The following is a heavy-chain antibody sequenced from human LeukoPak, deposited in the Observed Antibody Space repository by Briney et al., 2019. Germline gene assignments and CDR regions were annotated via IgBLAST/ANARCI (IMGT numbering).Heavy chain of an antibody. J-gene: IGHJ3*02. D-gene: IGHD3-9*01. CDR2: IYPGDSDT. Sequence: GESLQISCKGSGYSFTSNWIGWVRQMPGKGLEWMGIIYPGDSDTRYSPSFQGQVTISADKSISTAYLQWSSLKASDTAMYYCPRRPWGGDILLGLDVFDIWGQGTMVTVPS. CDR1: GYSFTSNW. CDR3: PRRPWGGDILLGLDVFDI. V-gene: IGHV5-51*01.